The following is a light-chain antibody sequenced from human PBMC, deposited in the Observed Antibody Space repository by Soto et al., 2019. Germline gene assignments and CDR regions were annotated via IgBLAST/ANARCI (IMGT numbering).Light chain of an antibody. CDR2: GVS. V-gene: IGKV3-20*01. CDR3: QQYGRSPLT. Sequence: EIVLTQSPGTLSLSPGERVTLYCRASQSVTSNYLAWYQQKPGQAPRLLIYGVSSRATGIPDRFSGSGSGTDFTLTISTLEPEDFAVYFCQQYGRSPLTFGGGTKVEIK. J-gene: IGKJ4*01. CDR1: QSVTSNY.